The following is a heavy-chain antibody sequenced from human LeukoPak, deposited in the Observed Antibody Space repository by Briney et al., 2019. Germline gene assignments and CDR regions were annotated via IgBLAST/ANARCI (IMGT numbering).Heavy chain of an antibody. CDR1: VYTFTSYA. J-gene: IGHJ4*02. CDR3: ARVKYCGNGVCYTGFDY. Sequence: ASVKVSCKASVYTFTSYAMHWVRQAPGQRREWMGWINTSNGDTKYSQKFQGRVTITRDTSANTAYMELSSLRSEDTAVYYCARVKYCGNGVCYTGFDYWGQGTLVTVSS. D-gene: IGHD2-8*01. V-gene: IGHV1-3*04. CDR2: INTSNGDT.